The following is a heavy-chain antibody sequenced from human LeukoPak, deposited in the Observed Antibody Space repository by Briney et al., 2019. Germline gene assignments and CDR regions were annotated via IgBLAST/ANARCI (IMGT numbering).Heavy chain of an antibody. Sequence: WIGEINHSGSTNYNPSLKSRVTISVDTSKNQFSLKLSSVTAADTAVYYCARGPGIAVAVDYWGQGTLVTVSS. V-gene: IGHV4-34*01. CDR2: INHSGST. J-gene: IGHJ4*02. D-gene: IGHD6-19*01. CDR3: ARGPGIAVAVDY.